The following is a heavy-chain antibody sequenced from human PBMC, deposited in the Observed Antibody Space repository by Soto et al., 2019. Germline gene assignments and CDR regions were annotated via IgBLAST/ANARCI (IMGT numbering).Heavy chain of an antibody. CDR3: ARGLWIQLWLRYYYYGMDV. J-gene: IGHJ6*02. CDR2: INHSGST. Sequence: SETLSLTCAVYGGSFSGYYWSWIRQPPGKGLEWIGEINHSGSTNYNPSLKSRVTISVDTSKNQFSLKLSSVTAADTAVYYCARGLWIQLWLRYYYYGMDVWGQGTTVTVSS. V-gene: IGHV4-34*01. D-gene: IGHD5-18*01. CDR1: GGSFSGYY.